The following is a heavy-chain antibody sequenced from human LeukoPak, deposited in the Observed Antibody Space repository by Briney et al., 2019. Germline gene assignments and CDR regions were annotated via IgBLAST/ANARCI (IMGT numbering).Heavy chain of an antibody. CDR3: AREAVEQGWYWVNPIDY. Sequence: PGGSLRLFCAASGFTFSSYWMSWVRQAPGKGLEWVANIKQDGSEKYYVDSVKGRFTISRDNAKNSLYLQMNGLRAEDTAVYYCAREAVEQGWYWVNPIDYWGQGTLVTVSS. D-gene: IGHD6-19*01. CDR1: GFTFSSYW. CDR2: IKQDGSEK. J-gene: IGHJ4*02. V-gene: IGHV3-7*01.